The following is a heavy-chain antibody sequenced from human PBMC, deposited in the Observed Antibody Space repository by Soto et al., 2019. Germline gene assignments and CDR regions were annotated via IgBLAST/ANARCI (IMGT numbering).Heavy chain of an antibody. J-gene: IGHJ4*02. V-gene: IGHV4-39*01. CDR1: GGSISSSSYY. CDR2: IYYSGST. CDR3: AIWLGYCSGGSCESYYFDY. D-gene: IGHD2-15*01. Sequence: SETLSLTCTVSGGSISSSSYYWGWIRQPPGKGLEWIGSIYYSGSTYYNPSLKSRVTISVDTSKNQFSLKLSSVTAADTAVYFCAIWLGYCSGGSCESYYFDYWGRGTLVTVSS.